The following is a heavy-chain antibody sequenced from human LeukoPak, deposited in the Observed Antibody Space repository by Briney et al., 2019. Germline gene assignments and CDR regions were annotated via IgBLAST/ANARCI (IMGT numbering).Heavy chain of an antibody. Sequence: PGGSLRLSCAASGFTFSSYGMHWVRQAPGKGLEWVAFIRYDGSNKYYADSVKGRFTISRDNSKNTLYLQMNSLRAEDTAVYYCARDRAWNSSAPGFDYWGQGTLVTVSS. V-gene: IGHV3-30*02. CDR1: GFTFSSYG. CDR2: IRYDGSNK. CDR3: ARDRAWNSSAPGFDY. D-gene: IGHD6-25*01. J-gene: IGHJ4*02.